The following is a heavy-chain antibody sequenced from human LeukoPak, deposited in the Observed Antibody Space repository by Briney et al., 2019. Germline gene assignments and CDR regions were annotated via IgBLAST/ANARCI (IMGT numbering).Heavy chain of an antibody. J-gene: IGHJ6*03. CDR1: GGSFSGYY. V-gene: IGHV4-34*01. CDR3: ARNFRVSHYYYMDV. CDR2: INHSGST. Sequence: SETLSLTCAVYGGSFSGYYWSWIRQPPGKGLEWIGEINHSGSTNYNPSLKSRVTISVDTSKNQFSLKLRSVTAADTAVYYCARNFRVSHYYYMDVWGKGTTVTVSS. D-gene: IGHD2-21*01.